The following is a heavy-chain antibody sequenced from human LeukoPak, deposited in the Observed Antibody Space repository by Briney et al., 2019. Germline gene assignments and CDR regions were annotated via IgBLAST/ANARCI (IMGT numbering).Heavy chain of an antibody. V-gene: IGHV4-34*01. CDR2: INHSGST. J-gene: IGHJ4*02. D-gene: IGHD3-22*01. CDR1: GGSFSGYY. Sequence: ASETLSLTCAVYGGSFSGYYWSWIRLPPGKGLEWIGEINHSGSTNYNPSLKSRVTISVDTSKNQFSLKLSSVTAADTAVYYCARATMIVVVPNRTRDFDYWGQGTLVTVSS. CDR3: ARATMIVVVPNRTRDFDY.